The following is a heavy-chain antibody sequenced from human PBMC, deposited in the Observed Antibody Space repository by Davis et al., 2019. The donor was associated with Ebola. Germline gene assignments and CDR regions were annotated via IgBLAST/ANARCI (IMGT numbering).Heavy chain of an antibody. CDR1: GYTFTSYD. Sequence: ASVKVSCKASGYTFTSYDINWVRQATGQGLEWMGWMNPNSGNTGYAQKFQGRVTMTRNTSISTAYMELSSLRSEDTAVYYCARGMVVATMGIRYYYYGMDVWGQGTTVTVSS. CDR3: ARGMVVATMGIRYYYYGMDV. CDR2: MNPNSGNT. J-gene: IGHJ6*02. V-gene: IGHV1-8*01. D-gene: IGHD5-12*01.